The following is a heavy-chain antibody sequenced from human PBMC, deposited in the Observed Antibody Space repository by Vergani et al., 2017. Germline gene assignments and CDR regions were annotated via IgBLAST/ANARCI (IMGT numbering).Heavy chain of an antibody. CDR3: ARDLRFLEWLLYPGGYYYGMDV. D-gene: IGHD3-3*01. CDR2: ISSSSSTI. CDR1: GFTFSSYS. J-gene: IGHJ6*02. Sequence: EVQLVESGGGLVQPGGSLRLSCAASGFTFSSYSMNWVRQAPGKGLEWVSYISSSSSTIYYADSVKGRFTISRDNAKNSLYLQMNSLRAEDTAVYYCARDLRFLEWLLYPGGYYYGMDVWGQGTTVTVSS. V-gene: IGHV3-48*01.